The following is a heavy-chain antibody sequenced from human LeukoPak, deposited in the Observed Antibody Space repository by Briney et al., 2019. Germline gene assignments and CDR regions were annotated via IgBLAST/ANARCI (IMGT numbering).Heavy chain of an antibody. D-gene: IGHD1-14*01. J-gene: IGHJ3*02. CDR3: AGNDYHSEPAAFDI. CDR1: GFTFSSYG. V-gene: IGHV3-33*01. CDR2: IWYDGSNK. Sequence: GGSLRLSCAASGFTFSSYGMHWVRQAPGKGLEWVAVIWYDGSNKYYADSVKGRFTISRDNSKNTLYLQMNSLRAEDTAVYYCAGNDYHSEPAAFDIWGQGTMVTVSS.